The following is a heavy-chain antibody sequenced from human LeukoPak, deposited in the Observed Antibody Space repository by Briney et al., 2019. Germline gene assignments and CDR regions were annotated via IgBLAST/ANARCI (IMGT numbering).Heavy chain of an antibody. CDR3: ARGQRGSGSYFSSYYYYGMDV. D-gene: IGHD1-26*01. CDR1: GYSISSGYQ. CDR2: VSRTGVT. Sequence: PSETLSLTCSVSGYSISSGYQWDWIRQPPGKGLEWIGTVSRTGVTYYNPSLESRVSISVDTSKNQFSLKLRSLTAADTAVYYCARGQRGSGSYFSSYYYYGMDVWGQGTTVTVSS. J-gene: IGHJ6*02. V-gene: IGHV4-38-2*02.